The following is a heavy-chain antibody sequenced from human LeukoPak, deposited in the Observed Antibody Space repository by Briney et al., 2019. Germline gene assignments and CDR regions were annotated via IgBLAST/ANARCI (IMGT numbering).Heavy chain of an antibody. D-gene: IGHD2-15*01. J-gene: IGHJ4*02. CDR2: ISSSSSYI. Sequence: GGSLRLSCAASGFTFSSYEMNWVRQAPGKGLGWVSSISSSSSYIYYADSVKGRFTISRDNAKNSLYLQMNSLRAEDTAVYYCAKRHKLGYCSGGSCYSGFDYWGQGTLVTVSS. V-gene: IGHV3-21*04. CDR1: GFTFSSYE. CDR3: AKRHKLGYCSGGSCYSGFDY.